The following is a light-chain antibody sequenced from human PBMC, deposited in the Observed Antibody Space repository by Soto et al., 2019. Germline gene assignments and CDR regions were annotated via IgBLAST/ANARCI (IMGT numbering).Light chain of an antibody. CDR3: QQRSNWPPLT. Sequence: EIVLTQSPATLSLSPGERATLSCRASQSVGTFLAWYQQKPGQAPRLLIYGASNRATGIPARFGGSGSGTDFTLTISSLEPEDFAVYYCQQRSNWPPLTFGGGTKVGIK. V-gene: IGKV3-11*01. CDR2: GAS. J-gene: IGKJ4*01. CDR1: QSVGTF.